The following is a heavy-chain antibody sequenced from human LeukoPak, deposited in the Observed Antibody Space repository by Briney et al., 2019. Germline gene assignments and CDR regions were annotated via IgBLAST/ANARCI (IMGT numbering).Heavy chain of an antibody. D-gene: IGHD3-22*01. CDR2: ISTSGESA. V-gene: IGHV3-23*01. CDR1: GFSFSSYA. Sequence: GGSLRLSCAASGFSFSSYAMSWVRQAPGRGLEWVSVISTSGESAYYADSVKGRFTISRDNSKNTLYLQMNSLRAEDTAVYYCAKDRGSGYHYFDYWGQGTLVTVSS. CDR3: AKDRGSGYHYFDY. J-gene: IGHJ4*02.